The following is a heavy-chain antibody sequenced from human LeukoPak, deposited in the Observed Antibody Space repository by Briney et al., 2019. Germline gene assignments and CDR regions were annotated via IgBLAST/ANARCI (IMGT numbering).Heavy chain of an antibody. V-gene: IGHV3-33*06. CDR3: AKDHRVLPTTMSFYY. CDR1: GFTFSSYG. CDR2: IWYDGSNK. D-gene: IGHD2-2*01. J-gene: IGHJ4*02. Sequence: GGSLRLSCAVSGFTFSSYGMHWVRQAPGKGLEWVAVIWYDGSNKYYADSVKGRFTISRDNSKNTLYLQMNSLRAEDTAVYYCAKDHRVLPTTMSFYYWGQGTLVTVSS.